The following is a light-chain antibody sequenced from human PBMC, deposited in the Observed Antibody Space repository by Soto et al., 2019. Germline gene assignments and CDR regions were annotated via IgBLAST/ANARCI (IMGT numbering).Light chain of an antibody. CDR3: QQYNSYPWT. CDR1: QSISSW. CDR2: DAS. J-gene: IGKJ1*01. V-gene: IGKV1-5*01. Sequence: DIQMTQSPSTLSASVGDRVTITCRASQSISSWLAWYQQKPGKAPKLLIYDASSLESGVPSRFSGSGSGTEFTLSICSLQLDDFASYYCQQYNSYPWTFGQGTKVDIK.